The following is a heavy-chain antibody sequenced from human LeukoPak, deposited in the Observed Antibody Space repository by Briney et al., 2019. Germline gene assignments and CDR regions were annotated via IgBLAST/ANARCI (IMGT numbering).Heavy chain of an antibody. D-gene: IGHD4-11*01. V-gene: IGHV3-23*01. CDR1: GFTFSSYA. Sequence: PGGSLRLSCAASGFTFSSYAMNWVRQAPGKGLEWVSVISGSGGSRDYADSVKGRFTISRDNSKNTLYLQMNSPRAEDTAVYYCARLDYSNNGYFDHWGQGTLVTVSS. CDR3: ARLDYSNNGYFDH. J-gene: IGHJ4*02. CDR2: ISGSGGSR.